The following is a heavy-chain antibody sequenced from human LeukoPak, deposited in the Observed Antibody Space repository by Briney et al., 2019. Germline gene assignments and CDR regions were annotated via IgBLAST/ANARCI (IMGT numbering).Heavy chain of an antibody. CDR2: IYTSGST. CDR1: GGSISSGSYY. Sequence: SQTLSLTCTVSGGSISSGSYYWSWIRQPAGKGLEWIGRIYTSGSTNYNPSLKSRVTISVDTSKNQFSLKLSSVTAADTAVYYCAKVVPLRSVRGYFDYWGQGTLVTVSS. V-gene: IGHV4-61*02. J-gene: IGHJ4*02. D-gene: IGHD3-10*01. CDR3: AKVVPLRSVRGYFDY.